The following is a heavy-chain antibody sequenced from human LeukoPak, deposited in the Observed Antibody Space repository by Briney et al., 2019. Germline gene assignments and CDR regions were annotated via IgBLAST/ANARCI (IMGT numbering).Heavy chain of an antibody. J-gene: IGHJ6*03. CDR2: ITHNGGT. Sequence: SETLSLTCAVYGGSFRGYFWGWVRQTPGKGLEWLGEITHNGGTNYMPSLSGRVSVFQDVSKNQFSLKLSSVTAADTGVYYCARGNSGSHWGDHYFYMDVWGKETTVIVSS. CDR3: ARGNSGSHWGDHYFYMDV. D-gene: IGHD1-26*01. V-gene: IGHV4-34*01. CDR1: GGSFRGYF.